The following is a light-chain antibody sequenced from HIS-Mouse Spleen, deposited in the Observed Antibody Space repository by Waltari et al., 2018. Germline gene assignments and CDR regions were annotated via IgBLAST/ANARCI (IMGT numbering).Light chain of an antibody. CDR3: CSYAGSSTFEV. V-gene: IGLV2-23*03. CDR1: ISEFGRYNL. CDR2: EGS. J-gene: IGLJ2*01. Sequence: QSALTQPASVSGSPVQSTTISFTGTISEFGRYNLVSWYQQHPAKAPQLMIYEGSKRPSGVSNRFSGSKSGNTASLTISGLQAEDEADYYCCSYAGSSTFEVFGGGTKLTVL.